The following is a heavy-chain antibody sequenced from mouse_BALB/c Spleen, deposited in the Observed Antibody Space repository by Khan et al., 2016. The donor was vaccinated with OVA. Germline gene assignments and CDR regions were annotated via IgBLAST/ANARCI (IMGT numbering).Heavy chain of an antibody. CDR2: ISYSGST. D-gene: IGHD1-2*01. J-gene: IGHJ2*01. V-gene: IGHV3-2*02. Sequence: EVQLQESGPGLVKPSQSLSLTCTVTGYSITSGYGWNWIRQFPGNKLEWMGYISYSGSTNYNPSLKSRISITRDTSKNQFFLQCKSVTTDDTATYYCARTARIKYWGQGTTLTVSS. CDR3: ARTARIKY. CDR1: GYSITSGYG.